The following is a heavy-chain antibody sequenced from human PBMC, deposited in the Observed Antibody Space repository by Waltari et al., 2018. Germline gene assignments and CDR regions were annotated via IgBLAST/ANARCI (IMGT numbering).Heavy chain of an antibody. Sequence: QLQLQQSGPGLVKPSESLSLTCGVSGDSMDTSYWWSWVRPAPGKGLEWIGQIHRSGKTHYHPSFESRVTVSIDTSNNQFSLKVAAATAADTAVYYCARDRGRGSYLDSWGQGTLVTVSP. CDR2: IHRSGKT. CDR1: GDSMDTSYW. J-gene: IGHJ4*02. D-gene: IGHD1-1*01. CDR3: ARDRGRGSYLDS. V-gene: IGHV4-4*02.